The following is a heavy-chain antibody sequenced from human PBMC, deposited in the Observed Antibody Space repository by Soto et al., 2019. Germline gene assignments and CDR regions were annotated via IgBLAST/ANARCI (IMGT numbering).Heavy chain of an antibody. D-gene: IGHD1-1*01. CDR3: ARDNDRPQLGGNYYYILDV. V-gene: IGHV1-69*12. CDR1: GGTFRNSA. Sequence: QVQLEQSGAEVKKPGSSVKLSCKASGGTFRNSAFSWVRQAPGQGLEWMGGIMPIFRTPDYAQKFQGRVTITADESTNTAYMELSGLRSDDTAVYYCARDNDRPQLGGNYYYILDVWGHGTTVTVAS. CDR2: IMPIFRTP. J-gene: IGHJ6*02.